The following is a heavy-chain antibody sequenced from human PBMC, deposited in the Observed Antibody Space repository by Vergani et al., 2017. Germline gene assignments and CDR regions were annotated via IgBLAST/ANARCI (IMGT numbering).Heavy chain of an antibody. D-gene: IGHD2-2*02. CDR3: AKDRGGIFCXSTSCYILDFSGDY. CDR1: GFTFSSYA. CDR2: ISGSGGST. Sequence: EVQLLESGGGLVQPGGSLRLSCAASGFTFSSYAMSWVRQAPGKGLEWVSAISGSGGSTYYADSVKGRFTISRDNSKNTLYLQMNSLRAEDTAVYYCAKDRGGIFCXSTSCYILDFSGDYWGQGTLVTVSS. V-gene: IGHV3-23*01. J-gene: IGHJ4*02.